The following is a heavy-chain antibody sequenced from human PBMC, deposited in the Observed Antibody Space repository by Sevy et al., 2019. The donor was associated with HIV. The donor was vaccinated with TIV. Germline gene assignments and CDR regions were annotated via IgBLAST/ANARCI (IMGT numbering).Heavy chain of an antibody. Sequence: GGCLRLSCAASGFTFSSYGIHWVRQAPGKGLEWVAVISYDGSNKYYADSVKGRFTISRDNSKNTLYLQMNSLRAEDTAVYYCAKDTSYSGSSDDYWGQGTLVTVSS. CDR1: GFTFSSYG. CDR2: ISYDGSNK. D-gene: IGHD1-26*01. J-gene: IGHJ4*02. CDR3: AKDTSYSGSSDDY. V-gene: IGHV3-30*18.